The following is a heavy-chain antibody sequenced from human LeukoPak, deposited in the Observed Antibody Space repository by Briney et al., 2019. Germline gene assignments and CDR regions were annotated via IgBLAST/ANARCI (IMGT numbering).Heavy chain of an antibody. CDR2: IYSGGST. D-gene: IGHD3-9*01. J-gene: IGHJ3*02. CDR1: GFTVSSNY. CDR3: ARRATIWDAFDI. V-gene: IGHV3-53*01. Sequence: GGSLRLSCAASGFTVSSNYMSWVRQAPGKGLEWVSVIYSGGSTYYADSVKGRFTISRDNSKNTLYLQMNSLRAEDTAVYYCARRATIWDAFDIWGQGTMVTVSS.